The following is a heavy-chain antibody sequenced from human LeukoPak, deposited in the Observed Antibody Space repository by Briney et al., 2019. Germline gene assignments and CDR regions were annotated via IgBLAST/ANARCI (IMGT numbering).Heavy chain of an antibody. CDR2: INPSGGST. CDR1: GYTFTSYY. V-gene: IGHV1-46*03. CDR3: ARDPDTMVRGYRDWFDP. D-gene: IGHD3-10*01. J-gene: IGHJ5*02. Sequence: ASVKVSCKASGYTFTSYYMHWVLQAPGQGLEWMGIINPSGGSTSYAQKFQGRVTMTRDTSTSTVYMELSRLRSEDTAVYYCARDPDTMVRGYRDWFDPWGQGTLVTVSS.